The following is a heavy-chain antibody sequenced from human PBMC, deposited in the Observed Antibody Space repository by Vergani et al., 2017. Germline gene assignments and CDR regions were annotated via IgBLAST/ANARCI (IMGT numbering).Heavy chain of an antibody. CDR1: GYSFTSYW. CDR3: ARSIVVVSGWFDP. D-gene: IGHD2-2*01. CDR2: IYPGDSDT. Sequence: EVELVQSGPEMRKPGESLKISCKGSGYSFTSYWIGWVRQMPGKGLEWMGIIYPGDSDTRYSPSFQGQVTISAGKSISTAYLQWSSLKASDTAMYYCARSIVVVSGWFDPWGQGTLVTVSS. J-gene: IGHJ5*02. V-gene: IGHV5-51*03.